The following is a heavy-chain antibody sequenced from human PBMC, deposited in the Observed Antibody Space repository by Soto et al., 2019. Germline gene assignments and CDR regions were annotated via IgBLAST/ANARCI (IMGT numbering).Heavy chain of an antibody. V-gene: IGHV4-31*03. CDR3: ARVGYWRGGIGYYYYYYLDG. CDR2: IYYSGST. J-gene: IGHJ6*03. CDR1: GVSIISGGYY. Sequence: PSETLSLTCTVSGVSIISGGYYWSLIRQHPGKGLEWIGYIYYSGSTYYNPSLKSRVTISVDTSKNQFSLKLSSVTAADTAVYYCARVGYWRGGIGYYYYYYLDGCGQRTTVTVSS. D-gene: IGHD2-15*01.